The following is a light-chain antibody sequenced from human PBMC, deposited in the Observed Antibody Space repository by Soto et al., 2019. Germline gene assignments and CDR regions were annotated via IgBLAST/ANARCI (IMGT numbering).Light chain of an antibody. V-gene: IGLV2-14*01. CDR3: SSYTTSSTHWV. CDR1: GSDVGGYNY. Sequence: QSVLNQPASVSGSPGQSITISCTGTGSDVGGYNYVSWYQQHPGKAPKLMIYEVSNRPSGVSNRFSGSKSGNTASLTISGLQAEDEADYYCSSYTTSSTHWVFGGGTKLTVL. J-gene: IGLJ3*02. CDR2: EVS.